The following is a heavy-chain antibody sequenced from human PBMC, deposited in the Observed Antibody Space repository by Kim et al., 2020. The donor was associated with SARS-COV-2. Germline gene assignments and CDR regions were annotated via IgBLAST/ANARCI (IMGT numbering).Heavy chain of an antibody. CDR3: VRGGGGYGFELTYFDL. CDR1: GFTFRSYG. Sequence: GGSLRLSCAASGFTFRSYGMHWVRQAPGKGLEWVAVISYDGNNKYYADSVKGRFILSRDNSKNTLSVQMNSLRVEDTAMYYCVRGGGGYGFELTYFDLWG. D-gene: IGHD2-21*01. J-gene: IGHJ2*01. V-gene: IGHV3-33*05. CDR2: ISYDGNNK.